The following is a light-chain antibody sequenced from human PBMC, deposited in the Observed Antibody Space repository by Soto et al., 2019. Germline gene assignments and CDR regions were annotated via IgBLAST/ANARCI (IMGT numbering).Light chain of an antibody. V-gene: IGKV3-11*01. CDR3: QQRSTSFT. Sequence: EIVLTQSPATLSLSPGERATLSCRASQSVSSYLAWYQQKPGQAPRLLIYDASNRATGIPARFSGSGSGTDFNLTISSLEPEDFAVYYCQQRSTSFTFGPGTKVDIK. J-gene: IGKJ3*01. CDR1: QSVSSY. CDR2: DAS.